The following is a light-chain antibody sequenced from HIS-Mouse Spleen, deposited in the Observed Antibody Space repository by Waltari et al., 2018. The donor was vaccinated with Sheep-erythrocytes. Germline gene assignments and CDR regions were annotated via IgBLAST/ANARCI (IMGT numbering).Light chain of an antibody. CDR3: QACDSSTAV. CDR1: KLGDQY. V-gene: IGLV3-1*01. J-gene: IGLJ2*01. CDR2: QAS. Sequence: SYELTQPPSVSVSPGQTASITCSGDKLGDQYPCWYQQKPGQSPGLVIYQASKRHSGISGRCSGSNYGNTATLTVSGTQAMDEADYSCQACDSSTAVFGGGTKLTVL.